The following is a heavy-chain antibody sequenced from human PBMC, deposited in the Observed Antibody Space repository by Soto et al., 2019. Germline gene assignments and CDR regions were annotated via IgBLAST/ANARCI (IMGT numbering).Heavy chain of an antibody. CDR3: ARVRRYCTNGVCYTQGYYYYYYGMDV. D-gene: IGHD2-8*01. CDR1: GYTFTGHY. Sequence: ASVKVSCKASGYTFTGHYMHWVRQAPGQGLEWMGWINPNSGGTNYAQKFQGRVTMTRDTSISTAYMELSRLRSDDTAVYYCARVRRYCTNGVCYTQGYYYYYYGMDVWGQGTTVTVSS. CDR2: INPNSGGT. J-gene: IGHJ6*02. V-gene: IGHV1-2*02.